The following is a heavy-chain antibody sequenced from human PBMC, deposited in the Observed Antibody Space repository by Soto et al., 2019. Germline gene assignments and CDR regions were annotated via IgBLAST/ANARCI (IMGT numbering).Heavy chain of an antibody. D-gene: IGHD2-8*01. CDR3: ARDQGDIVLMMYAKRTPTDYYYGMDV. V-gene: IGHV3-30-3*01. Sequence: GGSLRLSCAASGFTFSSYAMHWVRQAPGKGLEWVAVISYDGSNKYYADSVKGRFTISRDNSKNTLYLQMNSLRAEDTAVYYCARDQGDIVLMMYAKRTPTDYYYGMDVWGQATTVTVSS. J-gene: IGHJ6*02. CDR1: GFTFSSYA. CDR2: ISYDGSNK.